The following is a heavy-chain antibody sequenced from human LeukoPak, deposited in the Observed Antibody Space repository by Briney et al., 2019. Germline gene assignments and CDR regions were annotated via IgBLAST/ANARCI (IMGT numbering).Heavy chain of an antibody. CDR1: GGSTSSSSHY. D-gene: IGHD1/OR15-1a*01. V-gene: IGHV4-39*02. CDR2: IYRTGTT. CDR3: ARDEMEHHGSYYDF. J-gene: IGHJ4*02. Sequence: PSETLSLTCTVSGGSTSSSSHYWGWIRQPPGKGLEWIGNIYRTGTTFYNPSLQSRVSMSVDTSKNTFSLNLKSVTAADTAVYYCARDEMEHHGSYYDFWGQGILVSVSS.